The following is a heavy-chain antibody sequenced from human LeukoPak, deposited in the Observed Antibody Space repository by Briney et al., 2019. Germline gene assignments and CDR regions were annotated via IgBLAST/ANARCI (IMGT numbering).Heavy chain of an antibody. Sequence: ASVKVSCKASGYTFTSYAMHWVRQAPGQRLGWMGWINAGNGNTKYSQKFQGRVTITRDTSASTAYMELSSLRSEDTAVYYCARVPGYYDSSGDDYWGQGTLVTVSS. CDR3: ARVPGYYDSSGDDY. CDR2: INAGNGNT. D-gene: IGHD3-22*01. CDR1: GYTFTSYA. V-gene: IGHV1-3*01. J-gene: IGHJ4*02.